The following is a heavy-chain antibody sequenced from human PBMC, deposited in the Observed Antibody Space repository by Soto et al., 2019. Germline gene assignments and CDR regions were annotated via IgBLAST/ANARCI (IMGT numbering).Heavy chain of an antibody. CDR3: ARDRIAGSKYYYVMDV. V-gene: IGHV1-69*01. D-gene: IGHD6-13*01. Sequence: QVQLVQSGAEVKKPGSSVRVSCKASGGTFSSYAISWVRQAPGQGLEWMGGIIPIFGTENYAQKFQGRVTITADESTSTAYMELSSLRSEDTAVYYCARDRIAGSKYYYVMDVWGQGNTVTVSS. CDR2: IIPIFGTE. J-gene: IGHJ6*02. CDR1: GGTFSSYA.